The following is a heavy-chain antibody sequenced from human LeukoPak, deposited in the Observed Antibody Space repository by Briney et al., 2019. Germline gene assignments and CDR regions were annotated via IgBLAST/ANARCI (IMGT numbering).Heavy chain of an antibody. D-gene: IGHD6-13*01. J-gene: IGHJ4*02. CDR2: ISYSGDT. CDR3: ARSQQLIRTFDY. V-gene: IGHV4-59*01. Sequence: PSETLSLTCTVSVDSISPYYWSWIRHPPGKGLEWIGYISYSGDTNYNPSLKSRVIMSVDTSKNQLSLKLSSVTAADTAVYYCARSQQLIRTFDYWGQGTLVTVSS. CDR1: VDSISPYY.